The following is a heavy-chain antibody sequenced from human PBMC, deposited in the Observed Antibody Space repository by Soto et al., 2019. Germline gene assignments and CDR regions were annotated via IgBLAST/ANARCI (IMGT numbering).Heavy chain of an antibody. CDR2: IDTSSTYI. D-gene: IGHD1-20*01. J-gene: IGHJ6*02. CDR3: ARETVSYNWNDGLMDV. V-gene: IGHV3-21*02. CDR1: GFSFSSFT. Sequence: EVQLVESGGGLVKPGGSLRLSCAASGFSFSSFTMNWVRQAPGKGLEWVSSIDTSSTYIYYADSVTGRFTISRDNAKKSVYLQLHSLRAEDTVVYYCARETVSYNWNDGLMDVWCQGTTVTGSS.